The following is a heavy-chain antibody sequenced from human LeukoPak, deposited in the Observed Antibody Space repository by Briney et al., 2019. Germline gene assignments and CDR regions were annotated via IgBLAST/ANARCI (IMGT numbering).Heavy chain of an antibody. D-gene: IGHD6-13*01. J-gene: IGHJ4*02. V-gene: IGHV3-30-3*01. CDR1: GFTFSSYA. CDR3: ARDERWVAALDY. CDR2: ISYDGSNK. Sequence: GGSLRLSCAASGFTFSSYAMHWVRQAPGKGLEWVAVISYDGSNKYYADSVKGRFTISRDNSKNTLYLQMNSLRAEDTAVYYCARDERWVAALDYWGQGTLVTVSS.